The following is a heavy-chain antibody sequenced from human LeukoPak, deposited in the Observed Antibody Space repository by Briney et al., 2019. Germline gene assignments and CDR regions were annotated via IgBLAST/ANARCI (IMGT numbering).Heavy chain of an antibody. D-gene: IGHD5-12*01. CDR3: TSCSRLRLFDP. V-gene: IGHV4-39*07. CDR1: GGSFSSYY. CDR2: IYYSGST. Sequence: PSETLSLTCAVYGGSFSSYYWGWIRQPPGKGLEWIGSIYYSGSTYYNPSLKSRVTISVDTSKNQFSLKLSSVTAADTAVYYCTSCSRLRLFDPWGQGTLVTVSS. J-gene: IGHJ5*02.